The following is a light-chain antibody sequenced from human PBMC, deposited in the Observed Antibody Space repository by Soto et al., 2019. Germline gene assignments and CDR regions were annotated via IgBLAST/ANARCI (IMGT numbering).Light chain of an antibody. CDR3: QQYSDWSPFT. CDR2: NAY. CDR1: QSVRSN. J-gene: IGKJ3*01. Sequence: EIVMTQSPATLSVSPGERVTLSCRASQSVRSNLAWYQHKPGQTPRLIIYNAYTRATGIPGRFSGFGSETEFTLTIRHLQSEDFAVYLCQQYSDWSPFTFGPGTKVDLK. V-gene: IGKV3-15*01.